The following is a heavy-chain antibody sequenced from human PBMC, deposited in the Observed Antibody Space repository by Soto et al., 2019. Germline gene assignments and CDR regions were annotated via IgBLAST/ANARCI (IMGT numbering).Heavy chain of an antibody. J-gene: IGHJ4*02. Sequence: QVQLVQSGAEVKKPGSSVKGSCKASGGTFSSYAISWVRQAPGQGLEWMGGIIPIFGTANYAQKFQGRVTITADESTSPAYMELSSLRSEDTAVYSCARGDSYNWNYHLDYWGQGTLVTVSS. D-gene: IGHD1-7*01. CDR3: ARGDSYNWNYHLDY. CDR1: GGTFSSYA. V-gene: IGHV1-69*01. CDR2: IIPIFGTA.